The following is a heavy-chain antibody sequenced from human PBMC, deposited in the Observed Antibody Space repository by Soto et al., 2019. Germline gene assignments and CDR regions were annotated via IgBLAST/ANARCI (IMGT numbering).Heavy chain of an antibody. V-gene: IGHV3-30*03. D-gene: IGHD6-13*01. Sequence: GGSLRLSCAASGFPFSIYGMHLVRQSPGKGLEWVAFISYGGSNKYYADSVKGRFTISRDNSKNTLYLQMNSLRAEETAVYYCARGSIAAAGHYSYYGMDVWDQGTRVTVSS. CDR3: ARGSIAAAGHYSYYGMDV. CDR1: GFPFSIYG. CDR2: ISYGGSNK. J-gene: IGHJ6*02.